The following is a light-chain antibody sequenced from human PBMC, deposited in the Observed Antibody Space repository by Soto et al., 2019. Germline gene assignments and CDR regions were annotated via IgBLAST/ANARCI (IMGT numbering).Light chain of an antibody. CDR3: SSHTSSSTLCV. CDR2: EVI. V-gene: IGLV2-14*01. CDR1: ISDVCGYNY. Sequence: PMTHPSSVSGFPGQSVTIPSTPTISDVCGYNYVSWYQQHPGKATKLMIYEVINRPSGVSNRFYGSKSGKRASLTISGLQAEDEADYYFSSHTSSSTLCVFGTGTKVTV. J-gene: IGLJ1*01.